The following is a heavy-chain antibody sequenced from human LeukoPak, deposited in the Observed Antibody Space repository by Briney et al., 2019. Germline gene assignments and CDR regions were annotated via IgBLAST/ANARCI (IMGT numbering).Heavy chain of an antibody. CDR2: ISGSGGST. CDR1: GFTSSSYA. V-gene: IGHV3-23*01. CDR3: AKDKMGSYYDSSGYYEY. D-gene: IGHD3-22*01. J-gene: IGHJ4*02. Sequence: PGGSLRLSCAASGFTSSSYAMSWVRQAPGKGLEWVSAISGSGGSTYYADSVKGRFTISRDNSKNTLYLQMNSLRAEDTAVYYCAKDKMGSYYDSSGYYEYWGQGTLVTVSS.